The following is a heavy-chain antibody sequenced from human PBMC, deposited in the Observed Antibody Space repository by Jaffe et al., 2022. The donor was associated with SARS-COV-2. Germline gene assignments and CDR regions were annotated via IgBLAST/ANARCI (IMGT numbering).Heavy chain of an antibody. Sequence: EVQLVESGGGLVQPGGSLRLSCAASGFTFSSYWMSWVRQAPGKGLEWVANIKQDGSEKYYVDSVKGRFTISRDNAKNSLYLQMNSLRAEDTAVYYCAREVPEIAARPYGMDVWGQGTTVTVSS. J-gene: IGHJ6*02. CDR2: IKQDGSEK. CDR3: AREVPEIAARPYGMDV. D-gene: IGHD6-6*01. V-gene: IGHV3-7*01. CDR1: GFTFSSYW.